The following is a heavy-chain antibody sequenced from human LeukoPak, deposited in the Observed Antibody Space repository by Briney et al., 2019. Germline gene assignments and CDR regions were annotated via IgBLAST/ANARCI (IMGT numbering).Heavy chain of an antibody. CDR3: VRGVRGFWSGCYDY. D-gene: IGHD3-3*01. V-gene: IGHV3-48*01. J-gene: IGHJ4*02. Sequence: GGCLRLSCAASRFTFSSYSMNWVRQAPGKGLEWVSYISSGSSTIYYTDSVKGRFTISRDNAKNSLYLQMNSLRAEDTAVYLHVRGVRGFWSGCYDYCGQGTLVTVSS. CDR2: ISSGSSTI. CDR1: RFTFSSYS.